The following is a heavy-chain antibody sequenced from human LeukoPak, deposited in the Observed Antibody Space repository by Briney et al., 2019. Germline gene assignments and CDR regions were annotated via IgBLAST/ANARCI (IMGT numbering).Heavy chain of an antibody. CDR2: ISSTSSHI. CDR3: ARQYYGSGGP. D-gene: IGHD3-10*01. J-gene: IGHJ5*02. V-gene: IGHV3-21*01. Sequence: GGSLRLSCAASGFNFSSYTMNWVRQAPGKGLEWVASISSTSSHIFYAASLKGRFTISRDNTGKSLYLQMNSLRAEDSAVYYCARQYYGSGGPWGQGTLVTVSS. CDR1: GFNFSSYT.